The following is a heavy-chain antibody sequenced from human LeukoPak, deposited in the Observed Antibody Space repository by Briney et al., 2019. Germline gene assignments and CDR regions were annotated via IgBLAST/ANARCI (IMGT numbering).Heavy chain of an antibody. D-gene: IGHD6-19*01. CDR3: ARDRLSRGWYGGVDY. J-gene: IGHJ4*02. Sequence: SETLSLTCSVSGGSISSYYWSWTRQPPGKGLEWIGDIYYTGSTNYNPSLKSRVTISVDTSKNQFSLKLSSVTAADTAVYYCARDRLSRGWYGGVDYWGQGTLVTVSS. CDR2: IYYTGST. CDR1: GGSISSYY. V-gene: IGHV4-59*01.